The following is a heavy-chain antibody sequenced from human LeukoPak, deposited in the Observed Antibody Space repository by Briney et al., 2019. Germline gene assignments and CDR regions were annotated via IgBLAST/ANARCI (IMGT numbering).Heavy chain of an antibody. CDR1: GGSISSCY. CDR3: EGGYIYGATYYYMDV. D-gene: IGHD5-18*01. Sequence: SVPLSLTCTVSGGSISSCYWRWIRQPPGKAVEWFGYIYYSGSTNYNPSLKSRVTISVDTSKNQFSLKLSSVTAPDTAVYYCEGGYIYGATYYYMDVWGKGTTVTISS. J-gene: IGHJ6*03. V-gene: IGHV4-59*01. CDR2: IYYSGST.